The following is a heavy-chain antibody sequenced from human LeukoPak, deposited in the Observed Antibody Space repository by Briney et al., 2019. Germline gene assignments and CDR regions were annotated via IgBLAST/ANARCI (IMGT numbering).Heavy chain of an antibody. V-gene: IGHV1-24*01. CDR3: ATVNWNYAPAYNWFDP. CDR1: GYTLTELS. CDR2: FDPEDGET. Sequence: VASVKVSCKVSGYTLTELSMHWVRQAPGKGLEWMGGFDPEDGETIYAQKFQGRVTMTEDTSTDTAYMELSSLRSEDTAVYYCATVNWNYAPAYNWFDPWGRGTLVTVSS. D-gene: IGHD1-7*01. J-gene: IGHJ5*02.